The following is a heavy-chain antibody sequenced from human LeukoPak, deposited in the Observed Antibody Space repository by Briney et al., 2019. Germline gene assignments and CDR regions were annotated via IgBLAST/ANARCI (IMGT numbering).Heavy chain of an antibody. CDR1: GGSISSYY. Sequence: SETLSLTCTVSGGSISSYYWSWIRQPPGKGLEWIGYIYYSGSTNYNPSLKSRVTISVDTSKNQFSLKLSSVTAADTAVYYCARHVFRETYFDYWGQGTLVTVSS. V-gene: IGHV4-59*08. D-gene: IGHD2-21*01. CDR3: ARHVFRETYFDY. J-gene: IGHJ4*02. CDR2: IYYSGST.